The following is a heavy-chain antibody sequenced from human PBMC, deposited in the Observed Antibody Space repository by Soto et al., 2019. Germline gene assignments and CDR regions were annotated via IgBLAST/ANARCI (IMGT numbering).Heavy chain of an antibody. CDR1: GYSFTSYW. CDR3: ASRGTCTSCYHYYYYGMDV. V-gene: IGHV5-10-1*01. D-gene: IGHD2-2*01. Sequence: GESLKISCKGSGYSFTSYWISWVRQMPGKGLEWMGRIDPSDSYTNYSPSFQGHVTISADKSISTAYLQWSSLRSEDTAVYYCASRGTCTSCYHYYYYGMDVWGQGTTATVSS. J-gene: IGHJ6*02. CDR2: IDPSDSYT.